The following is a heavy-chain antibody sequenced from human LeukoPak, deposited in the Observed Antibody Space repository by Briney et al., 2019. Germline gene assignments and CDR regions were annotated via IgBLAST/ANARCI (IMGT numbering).Heavy chain of an antibody. J-gene: IGHJ4*02. CDR3: ARGTGRRLGELSSGDY. CDR2: INPSGGST. D-gene: IGHD3-16*02. V-gene: IGHV1-46*01. Sequence: ASVKVSCKASGGTFSSYAISWVRQAPGQGLEWMGIINPSGGSTSYAQKFQGRVTMTRDMSTSTVYMELSSLRSEDTAVYYCARGTGRRLGELSSGDYWGQGTLVTVSS. CDR1: GGTFSSYA.